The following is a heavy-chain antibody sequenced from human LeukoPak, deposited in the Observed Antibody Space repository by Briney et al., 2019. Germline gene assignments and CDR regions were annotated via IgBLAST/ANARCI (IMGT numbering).Heavy chain of an antibody. D-gene: IGHD1-20*01. J-gene: IGHJ1*01. CDR3: ATAYNWDEYFQY. CDR2: IIPLLRTA. CDR1: GGSFNKYG. Sequence: SVKVSCKASGGSFNKYGFNWVRQAPGQGLEWMGGIIPLLRTANYAQKFQGRVTITADASTTTAYMELSSLRSEDTAVYYCATAYNWDEYFQYWGQGTLVTVSS. V-gene: IGHV1-69*13.